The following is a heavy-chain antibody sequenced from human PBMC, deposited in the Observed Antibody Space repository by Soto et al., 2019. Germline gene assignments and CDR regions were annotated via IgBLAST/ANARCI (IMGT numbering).Heavy chain of an antibody. CDR1: GFTFNTFW. D-gene: IGHD1-26*01. V-gene: IGHV3-74*01. CDR2: VKYGGTST. CDR3: ARGAKWAFYVDV. J-gene: IGHJ6*03. Sequence: EVQLVESGGGLVQPGEPLRLSCAASGFTFNTFWMHWARQTPGKGLVWLSRVKYGGTSTDYAGSVSGRFTISRDNAKNTVYLQIDSLRPEDTAVYYCARGAKWAFYVDVWGKGTTVTVSS.